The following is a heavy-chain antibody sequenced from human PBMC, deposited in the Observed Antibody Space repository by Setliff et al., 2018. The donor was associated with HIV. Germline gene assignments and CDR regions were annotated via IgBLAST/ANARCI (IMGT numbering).Heavy chain of an antibody. Sequence: SETLSLTCTVSGGFISSGTYYWSWIRQPAGKGLEWIGRIYTSGSTNYSPSLKSRVTISVDTSKNQFSLKLSSVTAADTAVYYCASSPDSMVRARGEAFDIWGQGTMVTVSS. CDR2: IYTSGST. V-gene: IGHV4-61*02. J-gene: IGHJ3*02. CDR3: ASSPDSMVRARGEAFDI. CDR1: GGFISSGTYY. D-gene: IGHD3-10*01.